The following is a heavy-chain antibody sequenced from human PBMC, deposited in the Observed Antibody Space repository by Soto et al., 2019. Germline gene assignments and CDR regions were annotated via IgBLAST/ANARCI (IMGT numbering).Heavy chain of an antibody. J-gene: IGHJ4*02. Sequence: QVQLVQSGAEVKKPGASVKVSCKASGYTFTSYAMHWVRQAPGQRLEWMGWINAGNGKTKYSQKFQGRVTITRDTSASTAYMELISLSSEDTAVYYCARVVGRAVDDYWGQGTLVTVSS. V-gene: IGHV1-3*01. CDR3: ARVVGRAVDDY. CDR1: GYTFTSYA. CDR2: INAGNGKT. D-gene: IGHD6-19*01.